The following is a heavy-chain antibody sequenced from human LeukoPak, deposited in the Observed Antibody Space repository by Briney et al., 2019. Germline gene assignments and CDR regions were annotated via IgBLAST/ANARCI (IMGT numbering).Heavy chain of an antibody. CDR3: AREVAAAGTWGFDYYYYMDV. V-gene: IGHV4-4*02. CDR2: IYHSGST. Sequence: PSQTLSLTCTVSGGSISSSNWWSWVRQPPGKGLEWIGEIYHSGSTNYNPSLKSRVTISVDKSKNQFSLKLSSVTAADTAVYYCAREVAAAGTWGFDYYYYMDVWGKGTTVTVSS. D-gene: IGHD6-13*01. J-gene: IGHJ6*03. CDR1: GGSISSSNW.